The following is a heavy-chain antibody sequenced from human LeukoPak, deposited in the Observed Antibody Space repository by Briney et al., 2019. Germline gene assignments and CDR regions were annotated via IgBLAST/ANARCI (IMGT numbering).Heavy chain of an antibody. J-gene: IGHJ4*02. CDR3: ARLPTVTFFDY. Sequence: SETLSLTCAVYGGSFNDYYWNWIRQPPGKGLEWIGEINLRGSTTYNPSLKSRVTISLDESKNQFSLKLSSVTAADTAVYYCARLPTVTFFDYWGQGTLVTVSS. D-gene: IGHD4-17*01. CDR1: GGSFNDYY. V-gene: IGHV4-34*01. CDR2: INLRGST.